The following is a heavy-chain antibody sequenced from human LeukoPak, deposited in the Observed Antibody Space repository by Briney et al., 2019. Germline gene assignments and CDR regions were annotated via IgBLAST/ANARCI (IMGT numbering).Heavy chain of an antibody. CDR1: GFTFSSYV. V-gene: IGHV3-30*04. D-gene: IGHD3-9*01. CDR2: ISYDGSNK. CDR3: ARDRVLRYFDWLLREPYWLDY. J-gene: IGHJ4*02. Sequence: GRSLRLSCAASGFTFSSYVMHWVRQAPGKGLEWVAVISYDGSNKYYADSVKGRFTISRDNSKNTLYLQMNSLRAEDTAVYYCARDRVLRYFDWLLREPYWLDYWGQGTLVTVSS.